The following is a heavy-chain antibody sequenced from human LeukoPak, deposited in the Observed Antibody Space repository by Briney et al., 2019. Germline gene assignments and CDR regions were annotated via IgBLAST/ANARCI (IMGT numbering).Heavy chain of an antibody. D-gene: IGHD3-10*01. Sequence: SETLSLTCTVSGYSISSGYYWGWIRQPPGKGLEWIGSIYHSGSTYYNPSLKSRVTISVDTSKNQFSLKLSSVTAADTAVYYCAREWFGELSMSDYWGQGTLVTVSS. CDR3: AREWFGELSMSDY. CDR1: GYSISSGYY. V-gene: IGHV4-38-2*02. J-gene: IGHJ4*02. CDR2: IYHSGST.